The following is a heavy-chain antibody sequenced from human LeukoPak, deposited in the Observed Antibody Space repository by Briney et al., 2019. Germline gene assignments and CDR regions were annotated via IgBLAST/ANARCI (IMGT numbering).Heavy chain of an antibody. CDR1: GLTFSRYA. V-gene: IGHV3-23*01. CDR2: ISESGAGT. D-gene: IGHD5-18*01. J-gene: IGHJ4*02. CDR3: AKDIAQGYTFGSIEQDY. Sequence: PGGSLRLSCAVSGLTFSRYAMSWVRQAPGKGLEWVSAISESGAGTYYADSVKGRFTISRDNSKNTLSLHMNSLRAEDTAVYYCAKDIAQGYTFGSIEQDYWGQGTPVTVSS.